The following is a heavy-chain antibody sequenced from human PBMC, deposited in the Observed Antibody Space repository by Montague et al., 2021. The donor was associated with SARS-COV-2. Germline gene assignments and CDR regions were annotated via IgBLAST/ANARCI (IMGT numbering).Heavy chain of an antibody. V-gene: IGHV2-70*11. D-gene: IGHD1-26*01. J-gene: IGHJ4*02. CDR1: GFSLSTSGMC. CDR3: ARMSAGATIAFDY. CDR2: IDWDDDK. Sequence: PALVKPTQTLTLTCTFSGFSLSTSGMCVSWIRQPPGKALEWLARIDWDDDKYYSTSLETRLTISKDTSKNQMVLTMTNMDPVDTATYYCARMSAGATIAFDYWGQGTLVNVSS.